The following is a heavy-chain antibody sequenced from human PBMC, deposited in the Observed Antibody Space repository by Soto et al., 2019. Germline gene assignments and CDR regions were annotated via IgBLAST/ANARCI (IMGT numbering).Heavy chain of an antibody. D-gene: IGHD6-6*01. CDR1: AFTFSTSS. CDR3: ARASIDWYFDL. Sequence: EVQLVESGGGLVNPGGSLRLSCAASAFTFSTSSMNWVRQATGKGLEWVSSISSSSSYIYYADSVKGRFTISRDNARNSLYLQTNSLRAEDTAVYDCARASIDWYFDLWGRGTLVTVSS. CDR2: ISSSSSYI. J-gene: IGHJ2*01. V-gene: IGHV3-21*01.